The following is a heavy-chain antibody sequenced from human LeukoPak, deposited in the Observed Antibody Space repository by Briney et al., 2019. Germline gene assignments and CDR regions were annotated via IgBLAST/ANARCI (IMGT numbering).Heavy chain of an antibody. V-gene: IGHV3-7*01. CDR2: IKQDGSEK. D-gene: IGHD4-17*01. CDR1: GFTFSSYW. Sequence: GGSLRLSCAASGFTFSSYWMSWVRQAPGMGLEWVANIKQDGSEKYYVDSVKGRFTISRDNAKNSLYLQMSSLRAEDTAVYYCATATSTDYFDYWGQGTLVTVSS. J-gene: IGHJ4*02. CDR3: ATATSTDYFDY.